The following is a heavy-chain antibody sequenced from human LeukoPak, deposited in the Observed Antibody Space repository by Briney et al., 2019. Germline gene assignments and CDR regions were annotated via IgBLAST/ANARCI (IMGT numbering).Heavy chain of an antibody. V-gene: IGHV3-21*01. CDR1: GFTLSFYT. D-gene: IGHD3-22*01. CDR3: ARDMKAYDSSYGMDV. Sequence: GGSLRLSCAASGFTLSFYTMSWVRQAPGKGLEWVSFISSSSNYIYYADSVKGRFTISRDNAKNSLYLQMNSLRAEDTAVYYCARDMKAYDSSYGMDVWGQGTTVTVSS. CDR2: ISSSSNYI. J-gene: IGHJ6*02.